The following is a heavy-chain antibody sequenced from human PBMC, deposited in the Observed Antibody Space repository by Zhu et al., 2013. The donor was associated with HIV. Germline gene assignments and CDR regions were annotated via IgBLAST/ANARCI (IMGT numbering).Heavy chain of an antibody. CDR3: ARDPGSRFVMRPVAGTGAFDIWGQGTMVKRPVAGTGAFDI. D-gene: IGHD6-19*01. V-gene: IGHV1-18*01. J-gene: IGHJ3*02. Sequence: QVHLLQSGAEVKKPGASVKVSCKASGYTFTSYSISWVRQAPGQGLEWMGWISAYNGNTNYAQKLQGRVTMTTDTSTSTAYMELRSLRSDDTAMYYCARDPGSRFVMRPVAGTGAFDIWGQGTMVKRPVAGTGAFDIWGQGTMVTVSS. CDR2: ISAYNGNT. CDR1: GYTFTSYS.